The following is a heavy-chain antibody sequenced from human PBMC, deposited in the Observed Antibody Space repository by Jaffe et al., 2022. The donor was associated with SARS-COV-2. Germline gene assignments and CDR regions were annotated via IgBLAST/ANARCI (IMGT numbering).Heavy chain of an antibody. Sequence: QVQLQESGPGLVKPSETLSLTCTVSGGSVSSGSYYWSWIRQPPGKGLEWIGYIYYSGSTNYNPSLKSRVTISVDTSKNQFSLKLSSVTAADTAVYYCARAYSSSWEMENWFDPWGQGTLVTVSS. CDR1: GGSVSSGSYY. CDR2: IYYSGST. CDR3: ARAYSSSWEMENWFDP. J-gene: IGHJ5*02. V-gene: IGHV4-61*01. D-gene: IGHD6-13*01.